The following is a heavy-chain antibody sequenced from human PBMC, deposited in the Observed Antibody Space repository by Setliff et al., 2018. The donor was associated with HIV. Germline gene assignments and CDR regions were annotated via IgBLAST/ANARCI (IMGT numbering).Heavy chain of an antibody. V-gene: IGHV3-7*01. Sequence: PGGSLRLSCETSGFRVTDTYMAWVRQAPGKGLEWVANINSDGTEKNYADSVRGRFTISRDNSKNSVYLQMNGLRVEDTAVYYCARLRINDYWGQGTPVTVSS. CDR1: GFRVTDTY. CDR2: INSDGTEK. CDR3: ARLRINDY. J-gene: IGHJ4*02.